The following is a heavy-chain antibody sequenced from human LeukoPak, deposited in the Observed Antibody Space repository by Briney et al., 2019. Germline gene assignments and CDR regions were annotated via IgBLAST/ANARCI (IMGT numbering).Heavy chain of an antibody. D-gene: IGHD6-19*01. V-gene: IGHV1-18*01. Sequence: GASVKVSCKASGYTFTSYGISWVRQAPGQGLEWMGWISAYNGNTNYAQKLQGRVTMTTDTSTSTAYMELRSLRSADTALYYCARTYSSGWYGELDYWGQGTLVTVSS. CDR1: GYTFTSYG. J-gene: IGHJ4*02. CDR3: ARTYSSGWYGELDY. CDR2: ISAYNGNT.